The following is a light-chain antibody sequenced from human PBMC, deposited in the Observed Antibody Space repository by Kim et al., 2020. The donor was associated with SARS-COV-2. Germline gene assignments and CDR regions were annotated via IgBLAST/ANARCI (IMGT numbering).Light chain of an antibody. J-gene: IGKJ4*01. Sequence: PGERAPLSCRASQSVSSYFAWYQQKPGQAPRLLIYDASNRATGIPARFSGSGSGTDFTLTISSLEPEDFAVYYCQQRSNWPPRLTFGGGTKVDIK. CDR2: DAS. CDR3: QQRSNWPPRLT. CDR1: QSVSSY. V-gene: IGKV3-11*01.